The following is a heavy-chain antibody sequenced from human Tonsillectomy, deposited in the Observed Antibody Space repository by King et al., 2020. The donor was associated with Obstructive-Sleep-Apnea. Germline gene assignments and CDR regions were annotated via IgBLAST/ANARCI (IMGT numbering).Heavy chain of an antibody. CDR2: ISSSSRYI. J-gene: IGHJ4*02. CDR1: GFTFSSYS. D-gene: IGHD3-10*01. V-gene: IGHV3-21*01. Sequence: VQLVESGGGLVKPGGSLRLSCAASGFTFSSYSMNWVRQAPGKGLEWVSSISSSSRYIYYADSVKGRFTISRDNAKNSLYLQMNSLRAEDTAVYYCARDWYYYGSGSGFDYWGQGTLVTVSS. CDR3: ARDWYYYGSGSGFDY.